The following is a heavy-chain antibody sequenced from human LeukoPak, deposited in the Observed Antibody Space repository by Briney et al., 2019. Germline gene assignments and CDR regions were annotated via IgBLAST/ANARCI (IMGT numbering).Heavy chain of an antibody. CDR3: ANGSQWLVLCWFDP. Sequence: PGESLRLSCAASGFTFSSYGMHWVRQAPGKGLEWVAFIRYDGSNKYYADSVKGRFTISRDNSKNTLYLQMNSLRAEDTAVYYCANGSQWLVLCWFDPWGQGTLVTVSS. CDR2: IRYDGSNK. J-gene: IGHJ5*02. V-gene: IGHV3-30*02. CDR1: GFTFSSYG. D-gene: IGHD6-19*01.